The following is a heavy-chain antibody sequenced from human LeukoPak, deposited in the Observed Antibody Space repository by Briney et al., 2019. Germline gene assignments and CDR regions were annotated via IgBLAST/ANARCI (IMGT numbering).Heavy chain of an antibody. CDR1: GFTFSSYG. CDR3: AKDGDIVATNYYCYYMDV. V-gene: IGHV3-33*06. Sequence: GGSLRLSCAASGFTFSSYGMHWVRQAPGKGLEWVAVIWYDGSNKYYADSVKGRFTISRDNSKNTLYLQMNSLRAEDTAVYYCAKDGDIVATNYYCYYMDVWGKGTTVTVS. D-gene: IGHD5-12*01. J-gene: IGHJ6*03. CDR2: IWYDGSNK.